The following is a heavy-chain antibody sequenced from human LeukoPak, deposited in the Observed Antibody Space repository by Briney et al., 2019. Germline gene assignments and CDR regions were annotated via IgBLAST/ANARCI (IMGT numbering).Heavy chain of an antibody. CDR2: IRYDGSNK. D-gene: IGHD3-22*01. V-gene: IGHV3-30*02. J-gene: IGHJ3*02. CDR3: ARELTYYYDSSGYSPGAFDI. CDR1: GFTFSSYG. Sequence: GGSLRLSCAASGFTFSSYGMHWVRQAPGKGLEWVAFIRYDGSNKYYADSVKGRFTISRDNSKNTLYLQMNSLRAEDTAVYYCARELTYYYDSSGYSPGAFDIWGQGTMVTVSS.